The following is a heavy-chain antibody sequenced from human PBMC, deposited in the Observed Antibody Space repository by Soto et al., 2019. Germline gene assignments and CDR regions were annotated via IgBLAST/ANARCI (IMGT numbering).Heavy chain of an antibody. V-gene: IGHV4-4*02. D-gene: IGHD3-22*01. Sequence: PSEALSLISVVSGNSISTTNWWSCVRQSPGKGLEWIGEIYHSGSTNYNPSLKSRVTISVDKSKNQFSLKLSSVTAADTAVYYCARDVGYHYDGSPSGQFDFWGQGTLVTVYS. CDR1: GNSISTTNW. CDR2: IYHSGST. CDR3: ARDVGYHYDGSPSGQFDF. J-gene: IGHJ4*02.